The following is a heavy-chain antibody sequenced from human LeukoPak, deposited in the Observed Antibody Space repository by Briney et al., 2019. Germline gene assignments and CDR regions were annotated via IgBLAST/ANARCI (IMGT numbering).Heavy chain of an antibody. V-gene: IGHV3-23*01. CDR2: ISGSGGST. D-gene: IGHD2-15*01. CDR1: GFTFSNYA. CDR3: AKEARPGYCSGGSCSWFDP. J-gene: IGHJ5*02. Sequence: GGSLRLSCAASGFTFSNYAMTWVRQAPGKGLQWVSAISGSGGSTYYADSVKGRFTISRDNLKNTLYLQVNSLRVEDTAVYYCAKEARPGYCSGGSCSWFDPWGPGALVTVSS.